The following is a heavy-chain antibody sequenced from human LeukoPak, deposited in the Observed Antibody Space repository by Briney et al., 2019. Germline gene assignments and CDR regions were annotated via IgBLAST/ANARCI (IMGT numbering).Heavy chain of an antibody. J-gene: IGHJ3*01. CDR2: IIVGSGAT. CDR1: GFTFSTSA. Sequence: GASVKVSCKTSGFTFSTSAVQWVRQARGQRLEWIGWIIVGSGATNYAQSLQGRFTITRDMSTNTAYMELSSLGSEDSAVYYCAAELYGVYTDCCTFHLWGQGTMVIVSS. V-gene: IGHV1-58*01. D-gene: IGHD4-17*01. CDR3: AAELYGVYTDCCTFHL.